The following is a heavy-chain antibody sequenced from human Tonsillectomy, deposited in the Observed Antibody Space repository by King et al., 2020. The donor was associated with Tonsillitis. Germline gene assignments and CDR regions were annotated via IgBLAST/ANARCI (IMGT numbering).Heavy chain of an antibody. D-gene: IGHD3-22*01. CDR2: IYWDDDK. J-gene: IGHJ1*01. CDR3: AHSILTGGGYYDAEYFQH. Sequence: TLKESGPTLVKPTQTLTLTCTFSGLSLSTSGAGVGWIRQPPGKALEWLALIYWDDDKRYSPSLKSRPTITKDTSKNQVVLTMTNMDPVDTATYYCAHSILTGGGYYDAEYFQHWGQGTLVTVSS. V-gene: IGHV2-5*02. CDR1: GLSLSTSGAG.